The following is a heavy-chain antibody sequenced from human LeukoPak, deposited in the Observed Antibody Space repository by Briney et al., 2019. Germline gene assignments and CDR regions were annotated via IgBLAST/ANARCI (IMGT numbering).Heavy chain of an antibody. D-gene: IGHD3-16*01. J-gene: IGHJ4*02. CDR3: ARSWGRDFDY. CDR1: GFSFSSYS. CDR2: ISSGSRTI. Sequence: GGSLRLSCAASGFSFSSYSMNWVRQAPGRGLEWISYISSGSRTIFYADSVKGRFTIFRDNAKNSLYLQMNSLRAEDTAVYYRARSWGRDFDYWGQGTLVTVSS. V-gene: IGHV3-48*04.